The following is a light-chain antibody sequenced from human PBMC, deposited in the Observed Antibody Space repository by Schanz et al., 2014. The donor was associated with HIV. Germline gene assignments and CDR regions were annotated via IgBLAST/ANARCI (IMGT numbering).Light chain of an antibody. V-gene: IGLV1-40*01. CDR1: SSNIGAGFD. J-gene: IGLJ3*02. CDR2: GNS. CDR3: ATWDDSLNGWV. Sequence: QSVLTQPPSVSGAPGQTVTISCTGSSSNIGAGFDLHWSQHLPGTAPKLLIYGNSNRPSGVPDRFSGSKSGTSASLAITGLQSEDEADYYCATWDDSLNGWVFGGGTKVTVL.